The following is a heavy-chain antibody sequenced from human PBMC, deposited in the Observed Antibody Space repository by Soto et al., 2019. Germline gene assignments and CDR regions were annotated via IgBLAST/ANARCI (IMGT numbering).Heavy chain of an antibody. D-gene: IGHD4-4*01. Sequence: QLQLQESGPGLVKPSETLSLTCSVSGGSISSRTFWWAWIRQPPGKGLEWIGDMYYSGSSYSSPSLKCRVTLSVDTSKNQLSLKLNSVTAADTAVYYCARHPRDDYNYGGSVIFDYWGQGTLVTVSS. CDR1: GGSISSRTFW. J-gene: IGHJ4*02. CDR2: MYYSGSS. V-gene: IGHV4-39*01. CDR3: ARHPRDDYNYGGSVIFDY.